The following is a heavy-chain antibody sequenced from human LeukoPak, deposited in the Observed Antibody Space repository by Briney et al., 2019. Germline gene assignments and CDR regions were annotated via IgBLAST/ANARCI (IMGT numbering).Heavy chain of an antibody. V-gene: IGHV3-7*04. CDR2: IKQDGSEK. J-gene: IGHJ4*02. CDR1: GLTFSSFW. Sequence: GGSLRLSCAASGLTFSSFWISWVRQAPGEGLERVANIKQDGSEKYYVDSVKGRFTISRDNAKNSLYLQMNSLRAEDTAVYYCARGLGSSYYFDYWGQGTLVTVSS. D-gene: IGHD1-26*01. CDR3: ARGLGSSYYFDY.